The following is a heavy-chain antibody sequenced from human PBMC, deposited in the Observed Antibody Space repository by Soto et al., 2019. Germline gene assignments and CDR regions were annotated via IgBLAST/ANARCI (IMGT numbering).Heavy chain of an antibody. CDR3: ARVFGSPLSLYGMDV. J-gene: IGHJ6*02. V-gene: IGHV4-34*01. CDR2: INHSGST. CDR1: GGSFSGYY. D-gene: IGHD3-3*01. Sequence: SETLSLTCAVYGGSFSGYYWSWIRQPPGKGLEWIGEINHSGSTNYNPSLKSRVTISVDTSKNQFSLKLSSVTAADTAVYYCARVFGSPLSLYGMDVWGQGTTVTVSS.